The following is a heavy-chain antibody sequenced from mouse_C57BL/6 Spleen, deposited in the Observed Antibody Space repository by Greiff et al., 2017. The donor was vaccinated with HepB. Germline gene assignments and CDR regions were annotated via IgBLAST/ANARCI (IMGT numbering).Heavy chain of an antibody. Sequence: QVQLQQPGAELVKPGASVKLSCKASGYTFTSYWMHWVKQRPGQGLEWIGMIHPNSGSTNYNEKFKSKATLTVDKSSSTAYMQLSSLTSEDSAVYYCARESYYYGSSYEDWYFDVWGKGTTVTVSS. V-gene: IGHV1-64*01. CDR2: IHPNSGST. J-gene: IGHJ1*03. CDR1: GYTFTSYW. CDR3: ARESYYYGSSYEDWYFDV. D-gene: IGHD1-1*01.